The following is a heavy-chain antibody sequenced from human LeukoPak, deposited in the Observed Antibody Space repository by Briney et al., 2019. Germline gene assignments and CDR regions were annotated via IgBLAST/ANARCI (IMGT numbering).Heavy chain of an antibody. D-gene: IGHD2-2*02. J-gene: IGHJ4*02. CDR3: AKDRVVVPAAINSLVPFDY. CDR1: GFTFSSYG. CDR2: IRYDGSNK. Sequence: GGSLRLSCAASGFTFSSYGMHWVRQAPGKGLEWVAFIRYDGSNKYYADSVKGRFTISRDNSKNTLYLQMNSLRAEDTAVYYCAKDRVVVPAAINSLVPFDYWGQGTLVTVSS. V-gene: IGHV3-30*02.